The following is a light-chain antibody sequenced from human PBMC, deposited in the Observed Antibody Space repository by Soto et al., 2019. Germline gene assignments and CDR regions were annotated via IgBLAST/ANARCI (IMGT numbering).Light chain of an antibody. CDR1: ESLSNNY. CDR3: QRYGSSPLIT. V-gene: IGKV3-20*01. J-gene: IGKJ1*01. Sequence: EIVLTQSPGTLSLSPGERATLSCRSSESLSNNYLAWYKQKPGQAPRLLITGAASRATGIPDRFSGSGSGTDFTLTISRLEPEDFAVYFCQRYGSSPLITFGQGTKVDIK. CDR2: GAA.